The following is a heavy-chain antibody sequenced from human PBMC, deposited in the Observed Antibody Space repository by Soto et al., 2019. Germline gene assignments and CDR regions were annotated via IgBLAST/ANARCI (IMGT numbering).Heavy chain of an antibody. CDR1: GFTFSSYW. J-gene: IGHJ4*02. Sequence: EVQLVESGGGLVQPGGSLRLSCAASGFTFSSYWMSWVRQAPGKGLEWVANIKQDGSEKYYVDSVKGRFTISRDNAKNSLYLQINSLRAEDTAVYYCARDPTSSGWPLCFDYWGQGTLVTVSS. V-gene: IGHV3-7*05. CDR3: ARDPTSSGWPLCFDY. CDR2: IKQDGSEK. D-gene: IGHD6-19*01.